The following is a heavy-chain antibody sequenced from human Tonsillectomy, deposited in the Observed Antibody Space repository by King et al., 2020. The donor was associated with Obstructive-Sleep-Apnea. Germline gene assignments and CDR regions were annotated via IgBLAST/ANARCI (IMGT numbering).Heavy chain of an antibody. CDR2: IYYSGST. V-gene: IGHV4-59*02. J-gene: IGHJ4*02. CDR3: ARVDCRGGSCYPGY. Sequence: QLQESGPGLVKPSEILSLTCTVSGGAVSTYYWSWIRQPPGKGLEWIGYIYYSGSTNYNRSLKSRVTISLDTPNNQVSLKLSSVTAADTAVYYCARVDCRGGSCYPGYWGQGTLVTVSS. CDR1: GGAVSTYY. D-gene: IGHD2-15*01.